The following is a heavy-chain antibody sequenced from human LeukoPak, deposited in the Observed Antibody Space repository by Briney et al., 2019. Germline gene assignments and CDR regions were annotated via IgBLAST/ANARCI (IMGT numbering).Heavy chain of an antibody. J-gene: IGHJ3*02. Sequence: SETLSLTCAVYGGSFSGYYWSWIRQPPGKGLEWIGVINHSGSTNYNPSLKSRVTISVDTSKNQFSLKLSSVTAADTAVYYCASAMIGVPDDAFDIWGQGTMVTVSS. V-gene: IGHV4-34*01. CDR3: ASAMIGVPDDAFDI. D-gene: IGHD3-22*01. CDR2: INHSGST. CDR1: GGSFSGYY.